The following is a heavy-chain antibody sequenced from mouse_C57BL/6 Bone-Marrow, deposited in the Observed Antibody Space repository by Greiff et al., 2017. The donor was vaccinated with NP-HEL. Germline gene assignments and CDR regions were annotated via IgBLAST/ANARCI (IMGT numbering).Heavy chain of an antibody. CDR1: GFSLTSYG. Sequence: VQVVESGPGLVAPSQSLSITCTVSGFSLTSYGVDWVRQSPGKGLEWLGVIWGVGSTNYNSALKSRLSISKDNSKSQVFLKMNRLQTDDTAMYYCAGGYGNYGFAYWGQGTLVTVSA. V-gene: IGHV2-6*01. J-gene: IGHJ3*01. D-gene: IGHD2-1*01. CDR3: AGGYGNYGFAY. CDR2: IWGVGST.